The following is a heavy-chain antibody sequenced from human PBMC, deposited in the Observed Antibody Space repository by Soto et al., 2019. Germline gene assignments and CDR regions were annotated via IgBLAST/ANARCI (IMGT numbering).Heavy chain of an antibody. Sequence: LSRTCTGCGGSKSSSYWSWIRQPPGKGLEWIGYIYHSGSTYYNPSLKSRVTISVDRSKNQFSLKLSSVTAADTAVYYCARVPDRWGQGTLVTVSS. CDR2: IYHSGST. CDR3: ARVPDR. D-gene: IGHD2-2*01. CDR1: GGSKSSSY. V-gene: IGHV4-59*12. J-gene: IGHJ5*02.